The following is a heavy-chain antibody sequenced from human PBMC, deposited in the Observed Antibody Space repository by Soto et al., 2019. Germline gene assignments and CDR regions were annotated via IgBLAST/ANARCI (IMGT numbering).Heavy chain of an antibody. CDR3: ARDRSGWPDY. Sequence: SETLSLTCAVYGGSFSDYHWSWIRQPPGKGLEWLGEINYSGSTTYNPSLKSRVTISVDTSKNQFSLILNSVTAADTAVYYCARDRSGWPDYWGQGTLVTVSS. J-gene: IGHJ4*02. CDR2: INYSGST. CDR1: GGSFSDYH. V-gene: IGHV4-34*01. D-gene: IGHD6-19*01.